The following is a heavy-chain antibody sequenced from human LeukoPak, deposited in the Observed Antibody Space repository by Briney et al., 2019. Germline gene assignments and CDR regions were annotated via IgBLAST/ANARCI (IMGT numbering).Heavy chain of an antibody. V-gene: IGHV1-8*01. CDR1: GYTFTSYD. D-gene: IGHD3-3*01. Sequence: ASVKVSCKASGYTFTSYDINGVRQATGKGLEWMGWMNPNRGNTGYAQKFQDRVTMTRNTSISTAYMELSSLRSEDTAVYYCARAGSGYYLAYAFDIWGQGTMVPVSS. CDR3: ARAGSGYYLAYAFDI. CDR2: MNPNRGNT. J-gene: IGHJ3*02.